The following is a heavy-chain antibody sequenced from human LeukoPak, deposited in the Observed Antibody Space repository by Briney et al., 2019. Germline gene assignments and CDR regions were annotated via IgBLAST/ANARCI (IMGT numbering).Heavy chain of an antibody. Sequence: SETLSLTCTVSGGSISSYYWSWIRQPPGKGLEWIGEINHSGGTNYNPSLKSRVTISVDTSKNQFSLKLSSVTAADTAVYYCARDYYDSTTSKFDAFDIWGQGTMVTVSS. CDR2: INHSGGT. CDR1: GGSISSYY. D-gene: IGHD3-22*01. V-gene: IGHV4-34*01. J-gene: IGHJ3*02. CDR3: ARDYYDSTTSKFDAFDI.